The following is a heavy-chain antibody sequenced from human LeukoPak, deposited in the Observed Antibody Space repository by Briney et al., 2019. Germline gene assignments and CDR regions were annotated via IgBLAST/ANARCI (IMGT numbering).Heavy chain of an antibody. CDR2: ISSSGST. V-gene: IGHV4-61*02. D-gene: IGHD3-9*01. CDR3: ARDRGNRHYDILTGPGNTYYFDY. CDR1: GDSISSGDYY. Sequence: PSETLSLTCTVSGDSISSGDYYWSWIRQPAGKGLEWIGRISSSGSTNYNPSLKSRVTISVDTSKNQFSLKLSSVTAADTALYYCARDRGNRHYDILTGPGNTYYFDYWGQGTLVTVSS. J-gene: IGHJ4*02.